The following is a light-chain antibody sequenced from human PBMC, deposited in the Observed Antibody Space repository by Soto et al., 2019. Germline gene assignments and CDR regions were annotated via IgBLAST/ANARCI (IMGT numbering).Light chain of an antibody. CDR1: QSVSSSY. V-gene: IGKV3-20*01. Sequence: EIVLTQSPGTLSLSPGERATLSCRASQSVSSSYLAWYQQKPGQAPRPLIYGASSRATGIPDRFSGSGSGTDFTLTISRLEPEDYCLQYGSSPYTFGQGTKLEIK. CDR3: LQYGSSPYT. J-gene: IGKJ2*01. CDR2: GAS.